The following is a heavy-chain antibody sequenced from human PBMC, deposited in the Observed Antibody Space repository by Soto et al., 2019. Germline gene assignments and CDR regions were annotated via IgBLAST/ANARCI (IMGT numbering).Heavy chain of an antibody. CDR1: GFTFSSSS. CDR2: ITSSSNTI. D-gene: IGHD3-10*01. V-gene: IGHV3-48*01. CDR3: ARVGGFEG. Sequence: PGGSLRLCCAASGFTFSSSSMNWVRQAPGKGLEWVSYITSSSNTIYYADSVKGRFTISRDNAKNSLYLQMNSLRVEDTAVYFCARVGGFEGWGQGTLVTVSS. J-gene: IGHJ4*02.